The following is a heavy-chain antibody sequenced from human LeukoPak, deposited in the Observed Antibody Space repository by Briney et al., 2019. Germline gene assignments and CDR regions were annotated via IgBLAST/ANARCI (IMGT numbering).Heavy chain of an antibody. D-gene: IGHD4-17*01. CDR2: ISGSGGST. J-gene: IGHJ4*02. V-gene: IGHV3-23*01. CDR1: GFTFNRFY. CDR3: AKHNDYGDYYFDY. Sequence: GGSLRLSCSASGFTFNRFYLHWVRQAPGKGLEWVSAISGSGGSTYYADSVKGRFTISRDSSKNTLYLQMNSLRAEDTAVYYCAKHNDYGDYYFDYWGQGTLVTVSS.